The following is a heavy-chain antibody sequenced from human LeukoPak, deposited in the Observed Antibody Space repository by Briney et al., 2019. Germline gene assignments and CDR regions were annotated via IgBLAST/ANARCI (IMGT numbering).Heavy chain of an antibody. Sequence: GGSLRLSCAASGFTFSDYCMSWIRQAPGKGLEWVSYISSSGSTIYYADSVKGRFTISRDNAKNSLYLQMNSLRAEDTAVYYCARDQRQWLVFRGMDYWGQGTLVTVSS. D-gene: IGHD6-19*01. CDR2: ISSSGSTI. J-gene: IGHJ4*02. V-gene: IGHV3-11*01. CDR3: ARDQRQWLVFRGMDY. CDR1: GFTFSDYC.